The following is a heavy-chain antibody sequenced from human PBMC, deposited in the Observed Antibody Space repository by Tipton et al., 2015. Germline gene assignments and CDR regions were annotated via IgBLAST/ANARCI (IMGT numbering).Heavy chain of an antibody. Sequence: SLRLSCAASGFTFSGSDIHWVRQAPGKGLEWVGRIRSRARNYGTGYAASVEGRFTTSRDDSKNTLDLQMNSLRAEDTAVYYCATEGIRSSWYGSFDYWGQGTLVTVS. CDR2: IRSRARNYGT. D-gene: IGHD6-13*01. CDR1: GFTFSGSD. V-gene: IGHV3-73*01. CDR3: ATEGIRSSWYGSFDY. J-gene: IGHJ4*02.